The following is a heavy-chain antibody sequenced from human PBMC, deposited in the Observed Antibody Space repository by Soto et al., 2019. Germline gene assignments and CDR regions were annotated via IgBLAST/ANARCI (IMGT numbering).Heavy chain of an antibody. Sequence: ASVKVSCKASGYTFTGYYMHWVRQAPGQGLEWMGWINPNSGGTNYAQKFQGRATMTRDTSISTAYMELSRLRSADTAVHYCAKDGAEKLLWFGELLPGYYYYGMDVWGQGLTVTVSS. V-gene: IGHV1-2*02. CDR2: INPNSGGT. CDR3: AKDGAEKLLWFGELLPGYYYYGMDV. CDR1: GYTFTGYY. D-gene: IGHD3-10*01. J-gene: IGHJ6*02.